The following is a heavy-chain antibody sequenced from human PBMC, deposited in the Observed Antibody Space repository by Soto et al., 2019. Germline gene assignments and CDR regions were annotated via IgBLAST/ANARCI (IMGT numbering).Heavy chain of an antibody. CDR2: TYYRSKWYN. CDR1: GASVSSNSAA. D-gene: IGHD5-18*01. J-gene: IGHJ3*02. CDR3: ARVIEDKAMVNDAFDI. V-gene: IGHV6-1*01. Sequence: PSQTFSLTCAISGASVSSNSAAWNWIRQSPSRGLEWLGRTYYRSKWYNDYAVSVKSRITINPDTSKNQFSLQLNSVTPEDTAVYYCARVIEDKAMVNDAFDIWGQGTMVTVSS.